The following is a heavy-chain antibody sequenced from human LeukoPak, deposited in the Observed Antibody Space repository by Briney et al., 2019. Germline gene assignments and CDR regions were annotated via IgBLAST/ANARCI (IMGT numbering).Heavy chain of an antibody. V-gene: IGHV3-23*01. J-gene: IGHJ4*02. CDR3: AKDDAWLQYNY. CDR1: GFTFSSHG. Sequence: PGGSLRLSCAASGFTFSSHGTNWVRQAPGKGLEWVSGISGSGDTTYYADSAKGRFTISRDNSKNTLYLQMNSLRVEDTAVFYCAKDDAWLQYNYWGQGTLVTVSS. CDR2: ISGSGDTT. D-gene: IGHD5-24*01.